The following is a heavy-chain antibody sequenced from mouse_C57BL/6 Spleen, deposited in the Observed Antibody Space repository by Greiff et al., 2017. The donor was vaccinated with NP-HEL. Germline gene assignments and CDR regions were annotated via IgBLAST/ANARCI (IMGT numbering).Heavy chain of an antibody. J-gene: IGHJ4*01. CDR2: IYPGSGNT. V-gene: IGHV1-76*01. CDR3: RRGDYEYPYYYAMDY. D-gene: IGHD2-4*01. CDR1: GFTFTDYY. Sequence: QVQLQQSGAELVRPGASVKLSCKASGFTFTDYYINWVKQRPGQGLEWIARIYPGSGNTYYNEKFKGKATLTAEKSSSTAYMQLSSLTSEDSAVYFGRRGDYEYPYYYAMDYWGQGTSVTVSS.